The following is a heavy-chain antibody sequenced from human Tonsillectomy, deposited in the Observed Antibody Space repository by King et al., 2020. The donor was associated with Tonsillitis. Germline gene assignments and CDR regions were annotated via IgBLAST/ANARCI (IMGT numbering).Heavy chain of an antibody. CDR1: GGSINSGDYY. CDR3: ARGPSYYTNAAYAFDI. D-gene: IGHD2-8*01. V-gene: IGHV4-31*03. J-gene: IGHJ3*02. CDR2: IYYSGST. Sequence: LQLQESGPGLVKPSQTLSLTCTVSGGSINSGDYYWTWIRQHPGKGLDWIGSIYYSGSTYYNPSLTSRVTISVDTSKNQFSLKLSSVTAADTAVFYWARGPSYYTNAAYAFDIWGQGTMVTVSS.